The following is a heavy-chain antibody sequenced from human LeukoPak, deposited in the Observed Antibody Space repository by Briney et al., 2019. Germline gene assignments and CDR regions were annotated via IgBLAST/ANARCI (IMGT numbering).Heavy chain of an antibody. CDR1: GGSISSGDYY. V-gene: IGHV4-30-4*08. D-gene: IGHD3-10*01. CDR3: ARVGPRGDFDY. J-gene: IGHJ4*02. CDR2: IYYSGSN. Sequence: SETLSLTCTVSGGSISSGDYYWSWIRQPPGKGLEWIGYIYYSGSNYYNPSLKSRVTISVDTSKNQFSLKLTSVTAADTAVYYCARVGPRGDFDYWGQGTLVTVSS.